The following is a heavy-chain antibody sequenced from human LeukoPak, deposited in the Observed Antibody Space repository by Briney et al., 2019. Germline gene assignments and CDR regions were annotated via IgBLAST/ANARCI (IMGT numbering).Heavy chain of an antibody. CDR3: ARERNCGGDCYSSWFDL. CDR1: GGSISSGGYY. Sequence: SETLSLTCTVSGGSISSGGYYWSWIRQHPGKDLEWIGYMHYSGSTFYSSSLKSRVTISLDTSNNQFSLKLSSVTAADTAVYYCARERNCGGDCYSSWFDLWGQGTLVTVSS. CDR2: MHYSGST. D-gene: IGHD2-21*02. V-gene: IGHV4-31*03. J-gene: IGHJ5*02.